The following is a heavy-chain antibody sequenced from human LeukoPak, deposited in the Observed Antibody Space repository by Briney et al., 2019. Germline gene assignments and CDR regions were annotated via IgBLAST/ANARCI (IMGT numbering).Heavy chain of an antibody. V-gene: IGHV1-69*13. CDR1: GGTFSSYA. CDR2: IIPISGTA. Sequence: SVKVSCKASGGTFSSYAISWVRQAPGQGLEWMGGIIPISGTANYAQKLKSRVTITADESTSTASMELSSLRSEDTAVYYCARAAKMFGGGAFDIWGQGTMVTVSS. D-gene: IGHD6-25*01. J-gene: IGHJ3*02. CDR3: ARAAKMFGGGAFDI.